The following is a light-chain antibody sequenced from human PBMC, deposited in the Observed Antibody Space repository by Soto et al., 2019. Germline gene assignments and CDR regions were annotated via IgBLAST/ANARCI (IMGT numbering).Light chain of an antibody. Sequence: QSVLTQPASVSGSPGQSITISCTGTSSDVGGYNYVSWYQQHPGKASILMIYDVSNRPSGVSNRFSGSKSGNTASLTISGLQAEDEADYYCSLYTSSSTFYVFGTGTKVTVL. CDR2: DVS. CDR1: SSDVGGYNY. CDR3: SLYTSSSTFYV. V-gene: IGLV2-14*01. J-gene: IGLJ1*01.